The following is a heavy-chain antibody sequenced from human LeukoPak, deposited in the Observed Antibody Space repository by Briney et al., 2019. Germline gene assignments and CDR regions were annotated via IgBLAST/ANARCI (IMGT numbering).Heavy chain of an antibody. CDR3: ARYYDSSGGPFDY. CDR1: GFTFSSYS. J-gene: IGHJ4*02. D-gene: IGHD3-22*01. V-gene: IGHV3-48*01. Sequence: PGGSLRLSCAASGFTFSSYSMNWVRQAPGKGLEWVLYISSSSSIRYYADSVKGRFTISRDNAKNSLYLQMNSLRVEDTALYYCARYYDSSGGPFDYWGQGTLVTVSS. CDR2: ISSSSSIR.